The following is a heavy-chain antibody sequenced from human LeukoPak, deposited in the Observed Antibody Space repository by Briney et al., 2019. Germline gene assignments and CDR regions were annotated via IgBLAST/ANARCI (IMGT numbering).Heavy chain of an antibody. Sequence: PSETLSLTCTVSGGSISSYYWSWIRQPPGKGLEWIGYIYYSGSTNYNPSLKSRVTISVDTSKNQFSLKLSSVTAADTAVYYCARAYSDYDRRDYWGQGTLVTVSS. CDR3: ARAYSDYDRRDY. CDR1: GGSISSYY. CDR2: IYYSGST. V-gene: IGHV4-59*08. J-gene: IGHJ4*02. D-gene: IGHD5-12*01.